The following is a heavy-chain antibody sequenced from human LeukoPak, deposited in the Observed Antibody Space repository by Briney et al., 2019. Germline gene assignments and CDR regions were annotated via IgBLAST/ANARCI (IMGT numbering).Heavy chain of an antibody. J-gene: IGHJ3*02. CDR2: ISDSGGST. CDR3: AKANVKYCSGGSCFDAFDI. Sequence: GGALRLSCAASGFTFRSDGMSWVRQAPGKGLEWVSVISDSGGSTYYADSVKGRFTITRDNSKNTLYLQMNSLRAEDTAVYYCAKANVKYCSGGSCFDAFDIWGQGTMVTVSS. V-gene: IGHV3-23*01. CDR1: GFTFRSDG. D-gene: IGHD2-15*01.